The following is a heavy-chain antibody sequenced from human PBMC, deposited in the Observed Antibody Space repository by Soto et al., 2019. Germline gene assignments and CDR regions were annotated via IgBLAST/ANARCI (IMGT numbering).Heavy chain of an antibody. J-gene: IGHJ6*02. CDR2: ISSRSSTI. Sequence: GGSLRLSCAASGFTFSDYYMSWIRQAPGKGLEWISYISSRSSTIYYADSVKGRFTISRDNAKNSLYLQMNSLRAEDTAVYYCEREPIAQYSMYRVDVWGQGTTVTVYS. CDR1: GFTFSDYY. V-gene: IGHV3-11*01. D-gene: IGHD3-10*02. CDR3: EREPIAQYSMYRVDV.